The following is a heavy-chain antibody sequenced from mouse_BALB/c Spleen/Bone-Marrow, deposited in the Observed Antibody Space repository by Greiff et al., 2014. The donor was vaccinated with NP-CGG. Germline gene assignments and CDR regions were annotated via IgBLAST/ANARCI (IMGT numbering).Heavy chain of an antibody. V-gene: IGHV5-17*02. J-gene: IGHJ4*01. Sequence: EVKLMESGGGLVQPGGSRKLSCAASGFTFSGFGMHWVRQAPEKGLEWVAYISSGSSTIYYADTMKGRFTISRDNPKNTLFLQMTSLRSEDTAMYYCTRSGTLGAMDYWGQGTSVTVSS. CDR3: TRSGTLGAMDY. CDR1: GFTFSGFG. CDR2: ISSGSSTI. D-gene: IGHD3-3*01.